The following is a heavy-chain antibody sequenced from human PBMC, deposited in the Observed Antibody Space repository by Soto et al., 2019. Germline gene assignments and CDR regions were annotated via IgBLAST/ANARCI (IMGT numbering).Heavy chain of an antibody. Sequence: QVQLVQSGGEVKKPGASVKVSCKTSGYSFTTYGISWVRQAPGQGLEWMGWISAYNGNTNYAQKLQDRVTMTTDTSXRTAYMELRSLRSDDTAVYYCAREGPAPYYYYGMDVWGQGSTVTVSS. CDR1: GYSFTTYG. V-gene: IGHV1-18*01. CDR3: AREGPAPYYYYGMDV. J-gene: IGHJ6*02. CDR2: ISAYNGNT.